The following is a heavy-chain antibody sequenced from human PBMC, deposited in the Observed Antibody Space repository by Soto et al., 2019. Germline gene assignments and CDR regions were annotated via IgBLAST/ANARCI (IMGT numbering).Heavy chain of an antibody. J-gene: IGHJ6*02. CDR2: ISAYNGNT. D-gene: IGHD2-15*01. CDR3: ASERCRRGGRCYRWYYGMDV. V-gene: IGHV1-18*04. Sequence: QVQLVQSGAEVKKPGASVKVSCKASGYTFTSYGISWVRQAPGQGLEGVGWISAYNGNTNYAQKLQGRVTMTTDTATSTACMELRSLRSGDTAVYYCASERCRRGGRCYRWYYGMDVWGQGTTLTASS. CDR1: GYTFTSYG.